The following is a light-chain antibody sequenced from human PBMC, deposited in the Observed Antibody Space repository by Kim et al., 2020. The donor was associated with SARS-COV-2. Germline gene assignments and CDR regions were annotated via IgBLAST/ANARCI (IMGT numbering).Light chain of an antibody. CDR1: SSDVGGYNY. CDR3: SSYTTSNSWV. CDR2: DVS. V-gene: IGLV2-14*03. J-gene: IGLJ3*02. Sequence: QSALTQPASVSGSPGQSITISCTGTSSDVGGYNYVSWYQQHLGKAPKLMIYDVSKRPSGVSNRFSGSKSGNTASLTISGLQAEDEADYYCSSYTTSNSWVFGGGTQLTVL.